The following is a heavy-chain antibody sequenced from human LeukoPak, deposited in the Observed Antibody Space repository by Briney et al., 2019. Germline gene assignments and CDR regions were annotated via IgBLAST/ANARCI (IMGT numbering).Heavy chain of an antibody. Sequence: TSETLSLTCTVSGGSISSSSYYWGWIRQPPGKGLEWIGSIYYSGSTYYNPSLKSRVTISVDTSKNQFSLKLSSVTAADTAVYYCAREGYSSSWYRGYYYWGQGTLVTVSS. CDR2: IYYSGST. D-gene: IGHD6-13*01. CDR3: AREGYSSSWYRGYYY. V-gene: IGHV4-39*02. CDR1: GGSISSSSYY. J-gene: IGHJ4*02.